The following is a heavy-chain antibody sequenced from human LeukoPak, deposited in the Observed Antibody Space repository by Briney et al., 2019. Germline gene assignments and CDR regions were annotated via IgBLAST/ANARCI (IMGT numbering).Heavy chain of an antibody. Sequence: PGGSLRLSCAASGFTFSSYAMSWVRQAPGKGLEWVSAISGSGGSTYYADSVKGRFTISRDNSKNTLYLQMNSLRAEDTAVYYCAKYSSSWYSLDYYYYYYMDVWGKGTTVTVSS. V-gene: IGHV3-23*01. CDR1: GFTFSSYA. CDR3: AKYSSSWYSLDYYYYYYMDV. CDR2: ISGSGGST. J-gene: IGHJ6*03. D-gene: IGHD6-13*01.